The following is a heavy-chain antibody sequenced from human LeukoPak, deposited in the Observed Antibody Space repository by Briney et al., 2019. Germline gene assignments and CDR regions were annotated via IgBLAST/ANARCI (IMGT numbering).Heavy chain of an antibody. D-gene: IGHD3-22*01. CDR3: ARGSITMIVVVPMADY. CDR1: GFTFSSYW. CDR2: INSDGSST. V-gene: IGHV3-74*01. J-gene: IGHJ4*02. Sequence: PGGSLRLSCAASGFTFSSYWMHWVRHAPGKGLVWVSRINSDGSSTSYADSVKGRFTISRDNAKNTLYLQMNSLRAEDTAVYYCARGSITMIVVVPMADYWGQGTLVTVSS.